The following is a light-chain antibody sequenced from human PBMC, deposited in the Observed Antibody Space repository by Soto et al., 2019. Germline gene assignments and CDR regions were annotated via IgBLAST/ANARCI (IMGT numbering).Light chain of an antibody. V-gene: IGLV2-8*01. J-gene: IGLJ2*01. Sequence: QSALTQPASVSGSPGQSITISCTGTSSDVGGYNYVSWYQQHPGKAPKLMIYEVSKRPSGVPDRFSGSKSGNTASLTVSGLQAEDEADYYCSSYAGSTVVFGGGTKVTVL. CDR3: SSYAGSTVV. CDR1: SSDVGGYNY. CDR2: EVS.